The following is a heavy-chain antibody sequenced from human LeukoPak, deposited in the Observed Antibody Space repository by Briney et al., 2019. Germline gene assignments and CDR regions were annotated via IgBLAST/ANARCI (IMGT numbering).Heavy chain of an antibody. CDR2: IIPIFGTA. Sequence: SVKVSCKASGGTFSSYAISWVRQAPGQGLEWMGGIIPIFGTANYAQKFQGRVTITADESTSTAYMELSSLRSEDTAVYYCARGPTGTTPFDPWGQGTLVTVSS. D-gene: IGHD1-1*01. J-gene: IGHJ5*02. CDR3: ARGPTGTTPFDP. CDR1: GGTFSSYA. V-gene: IGHV1-69*13.